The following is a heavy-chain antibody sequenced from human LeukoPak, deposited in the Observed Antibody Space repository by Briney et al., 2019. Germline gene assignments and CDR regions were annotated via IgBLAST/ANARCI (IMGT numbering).Heavy chain of an antibody. CDR3: AGQARPGSAEGAFDI. D-gene: IGHD2-2*01. V-gene: IGHV3-13*05. CDR1: GSTFSSYD. J-gene: IGHJ3*02. CDR2: ISTAGDP. Sequence: QPGGSLRLSCTASGSTFSSYDMHWVRQDKGKGLEWVSAISTAGDPYYLGSVKGRFTISRENAKNSFYLQMNSLRAGDTAVYYCAGQARPGSAEGAFDIWGQGTMVTVSS.